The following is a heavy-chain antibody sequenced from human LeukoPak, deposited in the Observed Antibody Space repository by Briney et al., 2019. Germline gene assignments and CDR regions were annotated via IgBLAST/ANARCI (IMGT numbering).Heavy chain of an antibody. J-gene: IGHJ4*02. Sequence: GGSLRLSCAASGFIFGSYGMLWVRQAPGKGLEWVASISSEGHNEYYVDSVKGRFTISRDNAKNSLYLQMNSLRAEDTAVYYCARDGPYYYDSSGFDYWGQGTLVTVSS. CDR1: GFIFGSYG. CDR3: ARDGPYYYDSSGFDY. V-gene: IGHV3-33*08. D-gene: IGHD3-22*01. CDR2: ISSEGHNE.